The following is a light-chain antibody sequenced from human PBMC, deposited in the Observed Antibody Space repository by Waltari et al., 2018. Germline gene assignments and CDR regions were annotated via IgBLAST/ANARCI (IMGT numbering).Light chain of an antibody. Sequence: IQMTQTPSTVSASVGARVTITCRDNQTIPTWVLWYQQKPGRAPKLLIYKGSALESGVPSRFSGRGSGTQFTLTITSLQPDDSATYYCQQYNSYSLTFGGGTKVVI. V-gene: IGKV1-5*03. CDR2: KGS. CDR3: QQYNSYSLT. J-gene: IGKJ4*01. CDR1: QTIPTW.